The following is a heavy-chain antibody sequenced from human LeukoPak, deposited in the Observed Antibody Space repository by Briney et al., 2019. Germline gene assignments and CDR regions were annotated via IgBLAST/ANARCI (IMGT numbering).Heavy chain of an antibody. V-gene: IGHV3-23*01. D-gene: IGHD5-12*01. J-gene: IGHJ4*02. CDR1: GFTFSSYT. Sequence: GGSLRLSCAASGFTFSSYTMNWVRQALGQGLEWVSTISDPHSGSETHYADSVQGQFTIYRDDSQNMVYLQMDSLRAEDTAVYYCTTRLRNHFDYWGQGTQVTVSS. CDR2: ISDPHSGSET. CDR3: TTRLRNHFDY.